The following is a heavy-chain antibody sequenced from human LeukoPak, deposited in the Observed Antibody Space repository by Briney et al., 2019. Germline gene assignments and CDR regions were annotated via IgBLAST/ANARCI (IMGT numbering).Heavy chain of an antibody. V-gene: IGHV3-74*01. CDR3: ARSAYYGSSGYYFDY. CDR2: INPDGSRT. CDR1: GFTFSSYW. Sequence: GSLRLSCAASGFTFSSYWMHLVRQAPGKGLVWVSRINPDGSRTNCAGSVKGRFTVSRDNAENTLYLQMSSLRAEDTAVYYCARSAYYGSSGYYFDYWGQGTLVTVSS. J-gene: IGHJ4*02. D-gene: IGHD3-22*01.